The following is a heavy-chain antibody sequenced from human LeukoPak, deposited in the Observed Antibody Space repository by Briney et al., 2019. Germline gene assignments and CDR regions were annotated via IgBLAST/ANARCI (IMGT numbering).Heavy chain of an antibody. CDR2: IYYSGST. V-gene: IGHV4-39*07. CDR3: AGIVGPRHDAFDI. Sequence: PSETLSLTCTVSGGSISSSSYYWGWIRQPPGKGLEWIGSIYYSGSTYYNPSLKSRVTISVDTSKNQFSLKLSSVTAADTAVYYCAGIVGPRHDAFDIWGQGTMVTVSS. J-gene: IGHJ3*02. D-gene: IGHD1-26*01. CDR1: GGSISSSSYY.